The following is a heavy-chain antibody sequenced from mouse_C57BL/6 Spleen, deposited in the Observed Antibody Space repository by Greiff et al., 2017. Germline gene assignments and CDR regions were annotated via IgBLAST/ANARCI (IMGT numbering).Heavy chain of an antibody. CDR2: IDPNSGGT. CDR1: GYTFTSYW. CDR3: ARTHYYDAMDY. D-gene: IGHD1-2*01. V-gene: IGHV1-72*01. J-gene: IGHJ4*01. Sequence: VQLQQPGAELVKPGASVKLSCKASGYTFTSYWMHWVKQRPGRGLEWIGGIDPNSGGTKYNEKFKSKATLTVDKPSSTAYMQLSSLTSEDSAVXYCARTHYYDAMDYWGQGTSVTVSS.